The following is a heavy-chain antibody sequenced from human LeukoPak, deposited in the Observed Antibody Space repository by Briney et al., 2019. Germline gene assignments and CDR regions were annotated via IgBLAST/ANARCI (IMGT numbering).Heavy chain of an antibody. D-gene: IGHD6-6*01. CDR1: EFTFSSYA. CDR2: ISTSGVNT. CDR3: AKSTSIPIRPSDY. J-gene: IGHJ4*02. Sequence: GGSLRLSCAASEFTFSSYAMSWVRQAPGKGLEWVSAISTSGVNTYYADSVKGRFTISRDNSKNTLYLQMSSLRAEDTAVYYCAKSTSIPIRPSDYWGQGALVTVSS. V-gene: IGHV3-23*01.